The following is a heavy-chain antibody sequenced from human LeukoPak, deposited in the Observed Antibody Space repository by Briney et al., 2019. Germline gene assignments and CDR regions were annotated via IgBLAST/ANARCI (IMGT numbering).Heavy chain of an antibody. CDR3: ARAVSNSGWYGSVDY. D-gene: IGHD6-19*01. Sequence: GGSLRLSCAASGFTFDDYGMSWVRQAPGKGLEWVSGINWNGGRTGYAESVKGRFTISRDNAKNSLYLQMNTLKAEDTALYYCARAVSNSGWYGSVDYWGQGTLVTVSS. CDR1: GFTFDDYG. CDR2: INWNGGRT. J-gene: IGHJ4*02. V-gene: IGHV3-20*04.